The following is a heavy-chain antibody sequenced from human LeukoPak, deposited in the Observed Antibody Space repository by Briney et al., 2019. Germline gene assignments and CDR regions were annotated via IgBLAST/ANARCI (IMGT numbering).Heavy chain of an antibody. Sequence: PSETLSLTCAVYGGSFSGYYWSWIRQPPGKGLEWIGEINHSGSTNYNPSLKSRVTISIDTSKNQLSLKLSSGTAADTAVYCCARGILYFDIWGQGTMVTVSS. CDR2: INHSGST. CDR1: GGSFSGYY. D-gene: IGHD2-8*01. V-gene: IGHV4-34*01. J-gene: IGHJ3*02. CDR3: ARGILYFDI.